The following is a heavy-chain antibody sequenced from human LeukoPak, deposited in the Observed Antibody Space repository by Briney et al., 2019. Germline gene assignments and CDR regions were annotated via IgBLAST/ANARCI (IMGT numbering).Heavy chain of an antibody. CDR3: ARAALTSVTAYYYYYYMDV. Sequence: ASVKVSCKASGYTFTSYYMHWVRQAPGQGLEWMGIINPSSGSTSYAQKFQGRVTMTRDTSTSTVYMELSSLRSEDTAVYYCARAALTSVTAYYYYYYMDVWGKGTTVTVSS. D-gene: IGHD4-11*01. V-gene: IGHV1-46*01. J-gene: IGHJ6*03. CDR1: GYTFTSYY. CDR2: INPSSGST.